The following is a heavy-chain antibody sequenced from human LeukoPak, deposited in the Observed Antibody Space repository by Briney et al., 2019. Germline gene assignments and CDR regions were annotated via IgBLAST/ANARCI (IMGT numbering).Heavy chain of an antibody. CDR2: ISSSSNYT. Sequence: GGSLRLSCAASGFTFSDYYMSWIRQAPEKGLEWVSYISSSSNYTNYEDSVKGRFTISRDNAKNSLYLQMNSLTAEDTAVYYCARQGNNWFDPWGQGTLVTVSS. V-gene: IGHV3-11*06. J-gene: IGHJ5*02. CDR3: ARQGNNWFDP. CDR1: GFTFSDYY.